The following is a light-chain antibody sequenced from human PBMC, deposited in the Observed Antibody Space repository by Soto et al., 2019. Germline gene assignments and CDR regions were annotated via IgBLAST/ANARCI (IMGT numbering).Light chain of an antibody. Sequence: IQLTQSPSSLSASVGDRVTITCRASQGISTYLAWFQQKPGKAPKLLIYAASTLQSGVPSRFSGSGSGTDFTLTISSLQPEDFATYFCQQLNGYPLTFGGGTKVELK. CDR1: QGISTY. CDR3: QQLNGYPLT. J-gene: IGKJ4*01. V-gene: IGKV1-9*01. CDR2: AAS.